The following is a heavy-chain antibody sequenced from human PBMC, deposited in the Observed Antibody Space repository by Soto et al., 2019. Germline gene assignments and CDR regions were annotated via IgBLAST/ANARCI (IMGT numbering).Heavy chain of an antibody. V-gene: IGHV4-59*08. J-gene: IGHJ4*02. CDR2: IYNSGST. CDR3: ASMGYHYGSGSYPLDY. CDR1: GDSVSSYY. D-gene: IGHD3-10*01. Sequence: SETLSLTCSFSGDSVSSYYWTWIRQSPGKGLEWIGYIYNSGSTHYNPSLKSRVTISLDTSKNQFSLNLRSVTAADTAVYYCASMGYHYGSGSYPLDYWGQGTLVTVSS.